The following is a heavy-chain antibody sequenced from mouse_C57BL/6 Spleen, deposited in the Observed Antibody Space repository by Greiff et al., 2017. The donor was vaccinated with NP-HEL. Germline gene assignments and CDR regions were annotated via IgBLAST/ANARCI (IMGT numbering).Heavy chain of an antibody. V-gene: IGHV1-78*01. CDR2: IYPRDGST. CDR1: GYTFTDHT. D-gene: IGHD1-1*01. CDR3: ASPHYGSSYYYAMDY. Sequence: QVQLQQSDAELVKPGASVKISCKVSGYTFTDHTIHWMKQRPEQGLEWIGYIYPRDGSTKYNEKFKGKATLTADKSSSTAYMQLNSLTSEDSAVYFCASPHYGSSYYYAMDYWGQGTSVTVSS. J-gene: IGHJ4*01.